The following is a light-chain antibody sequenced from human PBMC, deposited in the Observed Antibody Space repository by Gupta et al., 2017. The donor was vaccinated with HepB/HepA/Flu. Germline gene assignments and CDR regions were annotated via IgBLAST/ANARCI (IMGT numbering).Light chain of an antibody. CDR2: ETN. J-gene: IGLJ2*01. Sequence: QSVLTQPPSVSAAPGQKFPISCSGSNSNIGVNYVSWYQQFPGTAPKLLIYETNKRPPGIPDRCSGTKSGTSATLDISGLQTGDEADYLGGTWDESLIDSLSDYSRIVIFGGGTKLTVL. CDR1: NSNIGVNY. CDR3: GTWDESLIDSLSDYSRIVI. V-gene: IGLV1-51*02.